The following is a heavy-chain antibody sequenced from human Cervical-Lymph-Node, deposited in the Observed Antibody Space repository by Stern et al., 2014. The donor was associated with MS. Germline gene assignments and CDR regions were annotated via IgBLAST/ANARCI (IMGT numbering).Heavy chain of an antibody. CDR2: LIHIFGTT. V-gene: IGHV1-69*01. Sequence: QLAQSGAEVMKPGPSVNVSCTPSGGTFINHAITWERQAPGQGLGRMGGLIHIFGTTDYAQKFQGRVTISTDESANKAYLELSSLRSEDTAVYYCARDSDDSGMDVWGQGTTVIVSS. J-gene: IGHJ6*02. CDR1: GGTFINHA. CDR3: ARDSDDSGMDV. D-gene: IGHD1-26*01.